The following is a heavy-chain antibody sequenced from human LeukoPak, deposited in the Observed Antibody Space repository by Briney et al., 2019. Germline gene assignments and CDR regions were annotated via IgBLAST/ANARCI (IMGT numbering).Heavy chain of an antibody. CDR2: ISSSSSYI. CDR3: ASDLHYYGSGSYLFPLGY. CDR1: GFTFSSYS. Sequence: KPGGSLRLSCAASGFTFSSYSMNWVRQAPGKGLEWVSSISSSSSYIYYADSVKGRFTISRDNAKNSLYLQMNSLRAEDTAVYYCASDLHYYGSGSYLFPLGYWGQGTLVTVSS. J-gene: IGHJ4*02. D-gene: IGHD3-10*01. V-gene: IGHV3-21*01.